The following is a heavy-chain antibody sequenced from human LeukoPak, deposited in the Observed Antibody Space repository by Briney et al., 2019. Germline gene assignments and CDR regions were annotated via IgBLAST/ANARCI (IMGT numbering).Heavy chain of an antibody. CDR2: IYPGHSDT. CDR3: ARAPLDSSGNHWGVWFDP. J-gene: IGHJ5*02. D-gene: IGHD3-22*01. Sequence: GESLKISCKGSGYSFTSYWIGWVRQMPGKGLEWMGIIYPGHSDTKYSPSFQGQVTMSADRSINTAYLQWSSLKATDTAIYYCARAPLDSSGNHWGVWFDPWGQGTLVTVSS. CDR1: GYSFTSYW. V-gene: IGHV5-51*01.